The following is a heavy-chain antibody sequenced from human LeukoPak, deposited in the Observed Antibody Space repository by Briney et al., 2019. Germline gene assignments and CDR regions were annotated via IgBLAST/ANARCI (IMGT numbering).Heavy chain of an antibody. CDR1: GFTFSSYS. V-gene: IGHV3-23*01. J-gene: IGHJ5*02. CDR2: ISGSGGTT. Sequence: GGSLRLSCAASGFTFSSYSMNWVRQAPGKGLEWVSAISGSGGTTYYADSVKGRFTISRGNSKNTLYLQMNSLRVEDTALYYCATSTDYNWIDPWGQGTLVTVSS. CDR3: ATSTDYNWIDP. D-gene: IGHD2-2*01.